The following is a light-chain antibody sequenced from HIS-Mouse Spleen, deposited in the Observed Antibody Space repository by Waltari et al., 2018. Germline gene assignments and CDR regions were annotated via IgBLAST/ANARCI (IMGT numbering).Light chain of an antibody. Sequence: QSALTQPASVSGSPGQSITISCTGTSSDVGIYNLVSWYQQHPGKSPKLMIYEGSKRASGVSNRFSGSKSGNTASLTISGLQAEDEADYYCCSYAGSSTWVFGGGTKLTVL. J-gene: IGLJ3*02. CDR3: CSYAGSSTWV. CDR2: EGS. CDR1: SSDVGIYNL. V-gene: IGLV2-23*01.